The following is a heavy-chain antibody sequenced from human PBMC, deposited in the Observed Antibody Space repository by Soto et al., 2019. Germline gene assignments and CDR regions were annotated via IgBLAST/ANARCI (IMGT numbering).Heavy chain of an antibody. D-gene: IGHD3-10*01. J-gene: IGHJ4*02. CDR1: GGSFSGYY. CDR3: ARGKPLYYYGSGSYYAPLNFDY. CDR2: INHSGST. V-gene: IGHV4-34*01. Sequence: QVQLQQWGAGLLKPSETLSLTCAVYGGSFSGYYWSWIRQPPGKGLEWIGEINHSGSTNYNPSLKSRVTRSVDTAKNQFSLELSSVTAADTAVYYCARGKPLYYYGSGSYYAPLNFDYWGQGTLVTVSS.